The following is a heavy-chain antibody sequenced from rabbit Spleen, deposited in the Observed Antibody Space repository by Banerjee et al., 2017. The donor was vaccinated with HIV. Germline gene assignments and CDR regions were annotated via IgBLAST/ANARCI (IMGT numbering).Heavy chain of an antibody. CDR3: ARDLVAVIGWNFNL. D-gene: IGHD1-1*01. CDR2: INIVTGKS. J-gene: IGHJ4*01. V-gene: IGHV1S45*01. CDR1: GFTLSSYYM. Sequence: QEHLKESGGGLVQPGGSLKLSCKASGFTLSSYYMNWVRQAPGKGLEWIACINIVTGKSVYASWAKGRFFMSRTSSTTVTLQMTSLTAADTATYFCARDLVAVIGWNFNLWGPGTLVTVS.